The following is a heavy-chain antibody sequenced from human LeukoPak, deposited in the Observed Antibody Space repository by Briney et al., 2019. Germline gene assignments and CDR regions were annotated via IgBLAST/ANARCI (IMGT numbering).Heavy chain of an antibody. CDR1: GFTFDDYA. CDR3: AKDATYYYDSSGYYPDY. J-gene: IGHJ4*02. Sequence: GGSLRLSCAASGFTFDDYAMHWVRQAPGKCLEWVSLISWDGGSTYYADSVKGRFTISRDNSKNSLYLQMNSLRAEDTALYYCAKDATYYYDSSGYYPDYWGQGTLVTVSS. D-gene: IGHD3-22*01. V-gene: IGHV3-43D*03. CDR2: ISWDGGST.